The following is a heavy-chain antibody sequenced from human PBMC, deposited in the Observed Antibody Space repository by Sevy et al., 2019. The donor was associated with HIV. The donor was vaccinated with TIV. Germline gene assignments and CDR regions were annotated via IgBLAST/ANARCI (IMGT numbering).Heavy chain of an antibody. D-gene: IGHD3-9*01. CDR1: GFTFSSYA. CDR2: ISYDGSNK. Sequence: GGSLRLSCAASGFTFSSYAMHWVRQAPGKGLEWVAVISYDGSNKYYADSVKGRFTISRDNSKNTLYLQMNSLRAEDTAVFYCERDRGGYYDILTGYQYYYYYGMDVWGQGTTVTVSS. CDR3: ERDRGGYYDILTGYQYYYYYGMDV. V-gene: IGHV3-30-3*01. J-gene: IGHJ6*02.